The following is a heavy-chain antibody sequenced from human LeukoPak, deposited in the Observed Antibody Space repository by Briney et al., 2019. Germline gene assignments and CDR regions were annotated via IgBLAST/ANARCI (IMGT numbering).Heavy chain of an antibody. CDR2: ISSASRFL. CDR1: GFTFDNYA. D-gene: IGHD3-22*01. Sequence: TGGSLRLSCAASGFTFDNYAMGWVRQAPGKGLEWVSSISSASRFLYYADSVKGRFTISRDNAKNSLYLQMNSLRAEDTAVYYCAKGLLPVPYDSSGYSHAFDIWGQGTMVTVSS. V-gene: IGHV3-21*06. J-gene: IGHJ3*02. CDR3: AKGLLPVPYDSSGYSHAFDI.